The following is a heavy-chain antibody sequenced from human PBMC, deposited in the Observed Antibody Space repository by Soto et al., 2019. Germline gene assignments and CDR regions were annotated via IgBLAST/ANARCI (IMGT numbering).Heavy chain of an antibody. D-gene: IGHD2-2*01. CDR2: IYYSGST. J-gene: IGHJ4*02. V-gene: IGHV4-39*01. CDR3: AAPPKIVVVPAAMQRGFDY. Sequence: SETLSLTCTVSGGSISSSSYYWGWIRQPPGKGLEWIGSIYYSGSTYYNPSLKSRVTISVDTSKNQFSLKLSSVTAADTAVYYCAAPPKIVVVPAAMQRGFDYWGQGTLVTVSS. CDR1: GGSISSSSYY.